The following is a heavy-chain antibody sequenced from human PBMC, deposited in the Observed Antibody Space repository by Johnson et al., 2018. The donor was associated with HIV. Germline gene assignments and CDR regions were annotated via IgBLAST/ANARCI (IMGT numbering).Heavy chain of an antibody. Sequence: VQLVESGGGLVQPGGSLRLSCVVSGFPFSSFWMHWVRQTPGKGLEWVANINQDGSEKYYVDSARGRFTISRDNAKNSLYLQMNSLRAEDTAVYYCAGVARVVVYAFDIWGQGTMVTVSS. CDR2: INQDGSEK. CDR3: AGVARVVVYAFDI. J-gene: IGHJ3*02. CDR1: GFPFSSFW. V-gene: IGHV3-7*03. D-gene: IGHD2-21*01.